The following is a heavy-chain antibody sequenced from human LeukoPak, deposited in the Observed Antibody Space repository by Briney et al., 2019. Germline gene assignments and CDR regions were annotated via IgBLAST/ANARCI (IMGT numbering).Heavy chain of an antibody. V-gene: IGHV1-18*01. Sequence: ASVKVSCKASGYTFTSYGISWVRQAPGQGLEWMGWISAYNGNANYAQKLQGRVTMTTDTSTSTTYMELRSLRSDDTAVYYCARDSPTYYYDSSGYYLPRYWGQGTLVTVSS. D-gene: IGHD3-22*01. CDR1: GYTFTSYG. CDR3: ARDSPTYYYDSSGYYLPRY. J-gene: IGHJ4*02. CDR2: ISAYNGNA.